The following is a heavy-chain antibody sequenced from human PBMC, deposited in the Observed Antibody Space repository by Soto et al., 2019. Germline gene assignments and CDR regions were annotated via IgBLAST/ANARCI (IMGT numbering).Heavy chain of an antibody. D-gene: IGHD1-26*01. Sequence: GGSLSLSCAAPGFTFSSYDMHWVRQATGKGLEWVSAIGTAGDTYYPGSVKGRFTISRENAKNSLYLQMNSLRAEDTAVYYCARASRGRYYFDYWGQGTLVTVSS. J-gene: IGHJ4*02. CDR1: GFTFSSYD. V-gene: IGHV3-13*01. CDR3: ARASRGRYYFDY. CDR2: IGTAGDT.